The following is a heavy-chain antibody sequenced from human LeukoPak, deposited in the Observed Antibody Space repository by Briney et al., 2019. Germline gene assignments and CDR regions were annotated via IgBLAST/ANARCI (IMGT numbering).Heavy chain of an antibody. J-gene: IGHJ5*02. CDR2: ISNDGGGT. D-gene: IGHD3-22*01. CDR3: AKGSSGYFFDP. CDR1: GFIFNNYG. V-gene: IGHV3-23*01. Sequence: GGSLRLSCAASGFIFNNYGLVWVRPAPGKGLEWVSAISNDGGGTTYADFVKGRFSVSRDNSKNTLFLQMNSLRAEDTALYYCAKGSSGYFFDPWGQGTLVTVSS.